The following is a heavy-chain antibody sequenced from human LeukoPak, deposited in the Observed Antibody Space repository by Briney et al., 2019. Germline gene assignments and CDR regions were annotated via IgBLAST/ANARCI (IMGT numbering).Heavy chain of an antibody. CDR1: GGSISSYY. CDR3: AREKEEQWLENWFDP. D-gene: IGHD6-19*01. V-gene: IGHV4-4*07. Sequence: SETLSLTCTVSGGSISSYYWSWIRQPAGKGLEWIGRIYTSGSTNYNPSLKSRVTMSVDTPKNQFSLKLSSVTAADTAVYYCAREKEEQWLENWFDPWGQGTLVTVSS. CDR2: IYTSGST. J-gene: IGHJ5*02.